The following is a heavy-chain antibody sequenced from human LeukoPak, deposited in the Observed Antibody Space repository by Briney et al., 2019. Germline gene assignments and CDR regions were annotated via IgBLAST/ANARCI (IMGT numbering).Heavy chain of an antibody. CDR1: GYTFSSYG. Sequence: ASVKVSCKASGYTFSSYGINWVRQAPGQGLEWMGWISAHNGNTNYAQKLQGRVTMTTDTSTSTAYMELRSLRSDDTAVYYCARDVRRYNSDWENWFDPWGQGTLVTVSS. V-gene: IGHV1-18*01. J-gene: IGHJ5*02. D-gene: IGHD6-19*01. CDR2: ISAHNGNT. CDR3: ARDVRRYNSDWENWFDP.